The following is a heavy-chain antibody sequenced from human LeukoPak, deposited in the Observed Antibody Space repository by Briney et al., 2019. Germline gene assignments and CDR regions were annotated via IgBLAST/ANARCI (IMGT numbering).Heavy chain of an antibody. J-gene: IGHJ5*02. CDR2: IKQDGSEQ. D-gene: IGHD3-10*01. Sequence: HPGGSLRLSCAASGFTFTTYWMGWVRQAPGKGLEWVANIKQDGSEQYYVDSVKGRFTISRDNAKNSLSLQMNSLRAEDTAVYYCARPLMYYYGSETYFWFDPWGQGTLVTVSS. CDR3: ARPLMYYYGSETYFWFDP. CDR1: GFTFTTYW. V-gene: IGHV3-7*01.